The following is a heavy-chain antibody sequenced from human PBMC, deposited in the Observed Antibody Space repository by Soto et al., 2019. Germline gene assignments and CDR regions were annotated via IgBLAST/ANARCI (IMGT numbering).Heavy chain of an antibody. CDR2: VNSKSGGT. CDR1: GYTFTDYY. CDR3: AREPRPTGYSGKWFDFDY. V-gene: IGHV1-2*02. Sequence: QVHLVQSGPEVKRPGASVQVSCKTSGYTFTDYYLHWVRQAPGQGLEWMGWVNSKSGGTNYAQKFQGRVSMTRDTSLNTAYMDLNSLSSDDTAVYYWAREPRPTGYSGKWFDFDYWGLGTLVTVSS. D-gene: IGHD1-26*01. J-gene: IGHJ4*02.